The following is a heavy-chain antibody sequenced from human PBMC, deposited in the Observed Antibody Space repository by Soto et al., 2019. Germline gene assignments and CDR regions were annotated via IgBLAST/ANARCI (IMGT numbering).Heavy chain of an antibody. CDR2: ISGSGGST. J-gene: IGHJ4*02. CDR1: GFTFRSDA. Sequence: EVQLLESGGGLVQPGGSLRLSCAASGFTFRSDAMSWVRQAPGKGLEWVSAISGSGGSTYYAESVKGRFTISRDNSKNTLYLQMNSLRAEDTAVYYCAKVNGYSSGWFDYGGQGTLVTVSS. V-gene: IGHV3-23*01. CDR3: AKVNGYSSGWFDY. D-gene: IGHD6-19*01.